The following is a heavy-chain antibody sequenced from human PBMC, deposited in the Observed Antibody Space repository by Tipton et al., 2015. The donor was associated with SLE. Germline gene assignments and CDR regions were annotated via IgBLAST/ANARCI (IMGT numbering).Heavy chain of an antibody. CDR1: GGSISSGGYS. Sequence: TLSLTCTVSGGSISSGGYSWSWIRQPPGKGLEWIGYIYHSGSTYYNPSLKSRVTISVDTSKNQFSLRLSSVTAADTAVYYCARGRVATAYYFDYWGQGTLVTVSS. V-gene: IGHV4-30-2*01. CDR2: IYHSGST. CDR3: ARGRVATAYYFDY. J-gene: IGHJ4*02. D-gene: IGHD5-12*01.